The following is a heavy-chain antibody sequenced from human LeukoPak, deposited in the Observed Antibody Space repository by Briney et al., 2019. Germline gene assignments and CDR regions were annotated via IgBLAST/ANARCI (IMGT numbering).Heavy chain of an antibody. CDR3: AKNEGSTWPNYFDS. V-gene: IGHV3-30*02. D-gene: IGHD6-13*01. CDR1: GFTFSNFG. CDR2: IRYDGSKN. J-gene: IGHJ4*02. Sequence: GGSLRLSCAASGFTFSNFGVHWVRHAPGRGLERVSFIRYDGSKNYYADSVKGRFTISRDNSKNTLYLQMNSLRPEDTAVYYCAKNEGSTWPNYFDSWGQGTLVTVSS.